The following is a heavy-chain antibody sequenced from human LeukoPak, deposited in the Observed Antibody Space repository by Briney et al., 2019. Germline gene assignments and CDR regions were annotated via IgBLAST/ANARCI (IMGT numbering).Heavy chain of an antibody. J-gene: IGHJ3*02. V-gene: IGHV5-51*01. CDR1: GYSFTTYW. CDR2: IYCGDSDT. Sequence: GEPLQISCKASGYSFTTYWIGWVRQMPGKGLEWMGIIYCGDSDTRYSPSFQGQVTFSADKSISIAYVQWNSLKASDTAMYYCARWVTADRGKKDAFDIWGQGTMVTVSS. CDR3: ARWVTADRGKKDAFDI. D-gene: IGHD2-21*02.